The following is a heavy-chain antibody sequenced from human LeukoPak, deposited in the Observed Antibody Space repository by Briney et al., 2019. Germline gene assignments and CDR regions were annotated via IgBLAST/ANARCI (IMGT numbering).Heavy chain of an antibody. Sequence: GGSLRLSCTASGFSVSSNYMSWVRQAPGKGLEWVSAISGSGGSTYYADSVKGRFTISRDNSKNTLYLQMNSLRAEDTAVYYCAKTPSYYGSGSYPSDYWGQGTLVTVSS. CDR3: AKTPSYYGSGSYPSDY. CDR2: ISGSGGST. D-gene: IGHD3-10*01. V-gene: IGHV3-23*01. J-gene: IGHJ4*02. CDR1: GFSVSSNY.